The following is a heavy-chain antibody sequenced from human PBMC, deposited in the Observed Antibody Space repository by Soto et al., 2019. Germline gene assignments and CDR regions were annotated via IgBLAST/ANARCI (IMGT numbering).Heavy chain of an antibody. Sequence: QITLKESGPTLVKPTEALALTCTFSGLSITSGVVEGWSRQPPGTALEWLAVVYWDDDNRYRPSLKSRLTVTRDTTINQVALTKTNMDPVDTATYYSAHRRGGYNWYDAHFDYWGQGTRVTVSS. J-gene: IGHJ4*02. CDR1: GLSITSGVV. V-gene: IGHV2-5*02. D-gene: IGHD1-20*01. CDR3: AHRRGGYNWYDAHFDY. CDR2: VYWDDDN.